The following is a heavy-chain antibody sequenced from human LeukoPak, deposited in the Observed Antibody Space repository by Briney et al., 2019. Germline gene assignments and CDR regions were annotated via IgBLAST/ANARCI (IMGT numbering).Heavy chain of an antibody. CDR1: GFTFSTYS. D-gene: IGHD3-10*01. V-gene: IGHV3-21*04. J-gene: IGHJ4*02. Sequence: GGSLRLSCAASGFTFSTYSMNWVRQAPGKGLEWVSSITGSSSFIYYADSVKGRFTISRDNAKNSLHLQMNSLRTEDTALYYCAKDIEARGLIIIDYWGQGTLVTVSS. CDR2: ITGSSSFI. CDR3: AKDIEARGLIIIDY.